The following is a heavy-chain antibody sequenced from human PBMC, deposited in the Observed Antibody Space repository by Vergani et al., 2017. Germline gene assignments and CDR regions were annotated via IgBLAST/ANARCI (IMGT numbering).Heavy chain of an antibody. J-gene: IGHJ5*01. V-gene: IGHV4-39*01. D-gene: IGHD4-17*01. CDR3: ARQRDLTTVTTGWFDS. Sequence: QLQLQESGPGLVKPSETLSLTCTVSGGSISSSSYYWGWIRQPPGKGLEWIGSIYYSGSTYYNPSLKSRVTISVDTSKNQFSLKLSSVTAADTAVYYCARQRDLTTVTTGWFDSWGQGTLVTVSS. CDR1: GGSISSSSYY. CDR2: IYYSGST.